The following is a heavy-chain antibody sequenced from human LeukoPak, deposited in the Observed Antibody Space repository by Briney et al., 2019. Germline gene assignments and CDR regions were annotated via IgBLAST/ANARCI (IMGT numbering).Heavy chain of an antibody. V-gene: IGHV4-4*07. D-gene: IGHD3-22*01. J-gene: IGHJ4*02. CDR3: ARGLRDYYDSSGGLDY. CDR1: GDSISQYY. Sequence: SETLSLTCTVSGDSISQYYWSWIRQPAGKGLEWIGRIYSSGSTIYNPSLKSRVTISVDTSKNQFSLKLSSVTAADTAVYYCARGLRDYYDSSGGLDYWGQGTLVTVSS. CDR2: IYSSGST.